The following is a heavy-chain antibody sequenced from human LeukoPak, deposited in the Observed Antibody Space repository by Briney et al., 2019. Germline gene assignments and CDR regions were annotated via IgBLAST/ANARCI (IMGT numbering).Heavy chain of an antibody. CDR3: ALIAVAGFDWFDP. CDR2: INPSGGST. J-gene: IGHJ5*02. V-gene: IGHV1-46*03. Sequence: GASVKVSCKASGYTFTSYYMHWVRQAPGQGLEWMGIINPSGGSTSYAQKFQGRVTMTRDTSTSTVYMELSSLRSEDTAVYYCALIAVAGFDWFDPWGQGTLVTASS. CDR1: GYTFTSYY. D-gene: IGHD6-19*01.